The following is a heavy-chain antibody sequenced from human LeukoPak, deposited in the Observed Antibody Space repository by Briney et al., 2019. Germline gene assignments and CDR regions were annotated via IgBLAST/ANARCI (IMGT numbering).Heavy chain of an antibody. CDR1: GFTFSSYS. J-gene: IGHJ1*01. V-gene: IGHV3-48*01. D-gene: IGHD2-21*02. CDR2: ISSSSSTI. Sequence: GGSLRLSCAASGFTFSSYSMNWVRQAPGKGLEWVSYISSSSSTIYYADSVEGRFSISRDNAKNSLYLQMNSLGAEDTAVYYCARDASRDPLVEYFQHWSQGTLVTVSS. CDR3: ARDASRDPLVEYFQH.